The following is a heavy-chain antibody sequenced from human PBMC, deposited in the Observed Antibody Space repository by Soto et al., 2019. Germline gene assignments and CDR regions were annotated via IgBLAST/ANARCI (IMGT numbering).Heavy chain of an antibody. CDR3: ARGRRYTF. V-gene: IGHV1-46*01. CDR1: GYIFSHYY. D-gene: IGHD1-26*01. Sequence: QVQLLQSGAEVRKPGASVSISCKASGYIFSHYYMSWVRQAPGQGLEWMGKINPDGDATTLARNFQGRLTWTSDASTGTAYMQLSGLTSDDTAVYYCARGRRYTFWGQGTLVSVSS. J-gene: IGHJ4*02. CDR2: INPDGDAT.